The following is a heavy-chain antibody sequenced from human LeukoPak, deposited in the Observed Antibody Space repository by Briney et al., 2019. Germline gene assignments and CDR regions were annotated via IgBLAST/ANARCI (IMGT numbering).Heavy chain of an antibody. J-gene: IGHJ4*02. CDR2: IKQDGSDQ. Sequence: EGSLRLSCEASGFTFSGYWMSWVRQAPGKGLEWVATIKQDGSDQYYVDSVKGRFSISRDNAKNSLYLQMNSLRAEDTAVYYCTRARSGASRDYWGQGSLVTVSS. CDR3: TRARSGASRDY. V-gene: IGHV3-7*01. D-gene: IGHD1-26*01. CDR1: GFTFSGYW.